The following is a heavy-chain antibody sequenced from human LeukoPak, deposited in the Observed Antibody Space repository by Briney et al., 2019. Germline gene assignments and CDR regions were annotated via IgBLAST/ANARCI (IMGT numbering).Heavy chain of an antibody. CDR1: GFTFSSYG. V-gene: IGHV3-66*01. CDR3: ARAYYYDSSVFDY. D-gene: IGHD3-22*01. CDR2: IYSGGST. Sequence: PGGSLRLSCAASGFTFSSYGMHWVRQAPGKGLEWVSVIYSGGSTYYADSVKGRFTISRDNSKNTLYLQMNSLRAEDTAVYYCARAYYYDSSVFDYWGQGTLVTVSS. J-gene: IGHJ4*02.